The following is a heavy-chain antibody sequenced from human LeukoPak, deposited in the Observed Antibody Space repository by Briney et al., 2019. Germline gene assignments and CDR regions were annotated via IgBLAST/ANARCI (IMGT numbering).Heavy chain of an antibody. Sequence: GGSLRLSCAASGFTFSSYSMNWVRQAPGKGLEWVSSISSSSSYIYYADSVKGRFTISRDNAKNSLYLQMNSLRAEDTAVYYCARDPKLEQLVPENYYGMDVWGQGTTVTVSS. CDR1: GFTFSSYS. J-gene: IGHJ6*02. CDR2: ISSSSSYI. D-gene: IGHD6-13*01. CDR3: ARDPKLEQLVPENYYGMDV. V-gene: IGHV3-21*01.